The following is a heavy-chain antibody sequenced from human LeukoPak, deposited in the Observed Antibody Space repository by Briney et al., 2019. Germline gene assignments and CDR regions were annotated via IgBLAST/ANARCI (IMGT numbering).Heavy chain of an antibody. CDR2: ISAYNGNT. D-gene: IGHD2-15*01. CDR1: GYTFTSYG. CDR3: ARVYCSGGSCYTDVDGNWFDP. J-gene: IGHJ5*02. V-gene: IGHV1-18*01. Sequence: RASVKVSCKASGYTFTSYGISWVRQAPGQGLEWMGWISAYNGNTNYAQKLQGRVTMTTDTSTSTAYMELRSLRSDDTAVYYCARVYCSGGSCYTDVDGNWFDPWGREPWSPSPQ.